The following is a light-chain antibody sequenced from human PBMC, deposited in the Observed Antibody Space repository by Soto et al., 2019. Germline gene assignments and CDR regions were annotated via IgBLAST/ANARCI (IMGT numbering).Light chain of an antibody. Sequence: EIQMTQTTSTLSASVGDRVTITCRASQSISNWLAWYQQKPGKAPKLLMYKASSSESGVPSRFSGSGSGTEFTLTISSMQPDDFATYYCQQYNSYSRTFGQGTKVDI. CDR1: QSISNW. CDR2: KAS. J-gene: IGKJ1*01. CDR3: QQYNSYSRT. V-gene: IGKV1-5*03.